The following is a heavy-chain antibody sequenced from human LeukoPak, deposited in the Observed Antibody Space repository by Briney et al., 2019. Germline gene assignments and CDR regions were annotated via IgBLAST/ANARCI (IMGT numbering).Heavy chain of an antibody. CDR2: ISAYNGNA. D-gene: IGHD6-19*01. J-gene: IGHJ6*02. CDR1: GYTFTSYG. V-gene: IGHV1-18*01. Sequence: ASVKVSCKASGYTFTSYGISWVRQAPGQGLEWMGWISAYNGNANYAQKLQGRVTMTTDTSTSTAYMELRSLRSDDTAVYYCARTSTSNAMSGWYYYYYGMDVWGQGTTVTASS. CDR3: ARTSTSNAMSGWYYYYYGMDV.